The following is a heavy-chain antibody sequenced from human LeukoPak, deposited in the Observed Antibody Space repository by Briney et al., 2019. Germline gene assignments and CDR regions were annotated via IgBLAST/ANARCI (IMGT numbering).Heavy chain of an antibody. CDR2: ISGSGGST. CDR3: AKVAPLWFGELLPFDY. CDR1: GFTFSSYG. J-gene: IGHJ4*02. V-gene: IGHV3-23*01. D-gene: IGHD3-10*01. Sequence: GGTLRLSCAASGFTFSSYGMSWVRQAPGKGLEWVSAISGSGGSTYYADSVKGRFTISRDNSKNTLYPQMNSLRAEDTAVYYCAKVAPLWFGELLPFDYWGQGTLVTVSS.